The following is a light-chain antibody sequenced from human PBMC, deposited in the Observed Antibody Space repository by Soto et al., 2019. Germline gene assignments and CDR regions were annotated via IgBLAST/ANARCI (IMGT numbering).Light chain of an antibody. Sequence: EIVLTQSPGTLSLSPGERATLSCRASQSVSSNYLAWYQQKFGQAPRLLTYGASSRATGIPDRFSGSGSGTDFTLTISRLEPEDFAVYYCQQYGSSPPYTFGQGTKVDIK. J-gene: IGKJ2*01. CDR2: GAS. CDR3: QQYGSSPPYT. CDR1: QSVSSNY. V-gene: IGKV3-20*01.